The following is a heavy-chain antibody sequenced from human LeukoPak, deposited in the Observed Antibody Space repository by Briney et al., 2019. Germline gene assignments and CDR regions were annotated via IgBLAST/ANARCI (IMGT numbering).Heavy chain of an antibody. CDR3: ARHLRAGEGLDLHILDAFDI. J-gene: IGHJ3*02. V-gene: IGHV4-61*01. Sequence: KASETLSLTCTVSGGSVSSGSYYWSWIRQPPGKGLEWIGYVYYSVNTNYNPSLKSRVTISVDTSEKQFSLKLSSVTAADTAVYYCARHLRAGEGLDLHILDAFDIWGQGTMVTVSS. CDR1: GGSVSSGSYY. D-gene: IGHD3/OR15-3a*01. CDR2: VYYSVNT.